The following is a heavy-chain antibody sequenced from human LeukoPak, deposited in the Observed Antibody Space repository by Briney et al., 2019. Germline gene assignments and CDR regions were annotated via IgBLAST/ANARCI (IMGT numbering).Heavy chain of an antibody. CDR1: GGSISSSRYY. CDR3: ARRRGDYSNYAVAFDI. V-gene: IGHV4-39*01. J-gene: IGHJ3*02. D-gene: IGHD4-11*01. Sequence: SETLSLTCTVSGGSISSSRYYWGWIRQPPGKGLEWIGSIYYSGSTYYNPSLKSRVTISVDTSKNQFSLKLSSVTAADTAVYYCARRRGDYSNYAVAFDIWGQGTMVTVSS. CDR2: IYYSGST.